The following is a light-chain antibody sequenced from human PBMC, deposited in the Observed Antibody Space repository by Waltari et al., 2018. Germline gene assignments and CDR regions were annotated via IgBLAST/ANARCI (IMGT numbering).Light chain of an antibody. CDR1: SSNTGNYP. CDR3: ATWDNSLTAVV. V-gene: IGLV1-51*01. CDR2: DKY. J-gene: IGLJ2*01. Sequence: QSVLTQPPSVSAPPGQKVTISCSGSSSNTGNYPVSWYHQRPGATPKLLIYDKYKRPSGIPARFSSSKSGTSATLDITGLQIGDEADYYCATWDNSLTAVVFGGGTKLTVL.